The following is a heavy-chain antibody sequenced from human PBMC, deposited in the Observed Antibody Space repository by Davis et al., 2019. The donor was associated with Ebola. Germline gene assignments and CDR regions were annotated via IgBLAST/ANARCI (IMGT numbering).Heavy chain of an antibody. CDR1: GFTFSSYW. CDR2: INSDGSST. CDR3: ARGPPYYYGMDV. V-gene: IGHV3-74*01. J-gene: IGHJ6*02. Sequence: GSLKISCAASGFTFSSYWMHWVRQAPGKGLVWVSRINSDGSSTSYADSVKGRFTISRDNAKNTLYLQMNSLRAEDTAVYYCARGPPYYYGMDVWGQGTTVTVSS.